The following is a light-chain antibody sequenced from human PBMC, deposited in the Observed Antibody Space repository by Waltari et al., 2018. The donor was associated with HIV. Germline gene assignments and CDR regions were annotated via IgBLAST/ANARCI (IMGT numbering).Light chain of an antibody. Sequence: DIVMTQSPLSLPVTPGESASISCRSSQSLLSTNGNTYFAWYLRKPGQSPQLLISLVSNRASSVPDRFSCSGSGTDFTLTISRVEAEDVGVYYCMQGLQTPWTFGQGTKVEIK. J-gene: IGKJ1*01. CDR3: MQGLQTPWT. V-gene: IGKV2-28*01. CDR2: LVS. CDR1: QSLLSTNGNTY.